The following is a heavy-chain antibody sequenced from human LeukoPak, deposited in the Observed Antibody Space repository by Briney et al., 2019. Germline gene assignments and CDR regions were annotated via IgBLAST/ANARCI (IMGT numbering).Heavy chain of an antibody. CDR1: GFTFSDYY. J-gene: IGHJ4*02. Sequence: TGGSLRLSCAASGFTFSDYYMSWIRQAPGKGLEWVSYISSSGSTIYYADSVKGRFTISRDNSKNTLYLQMNSLRAEDTAVYYCAKGATYQLSHRWYFDYWGQGTLVTVSS. CDR2: ISSSGSTI. CDR3: AKGATYQLSHRWYFDY. D-gene: IGHD2-2*01. V-gene: IGHV3-11*04.